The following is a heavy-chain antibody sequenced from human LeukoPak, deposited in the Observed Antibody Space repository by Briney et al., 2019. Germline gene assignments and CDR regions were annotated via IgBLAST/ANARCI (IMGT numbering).Heavy chain of an antibody. J-gene: IGHJ2*01. CDR1: GGSISSGDYY. Sequence: KPSETLSLTCTVSGGSISSGDYYWSWIRQPPGKGLEWIGYIYYSGSTYYNPSLKSRVTISVDTSKNQFSLKLSSVTAADTAVYYCARDGPKSWELLDWYFDLWGRGTLVTVSS. CDR2: IYYSGST. D-gene: IGHD1-26*01. CDR3: ARDGPKSWELLDWYFDL. V-gene: IGHV4-30-4*08.